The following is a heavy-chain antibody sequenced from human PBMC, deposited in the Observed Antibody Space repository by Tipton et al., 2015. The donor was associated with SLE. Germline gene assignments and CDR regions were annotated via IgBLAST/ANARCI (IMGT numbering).Heavy chain of an antibody. CDR2: IYYSGST. D-gene: IGHD1-26*01. CDR3: ASLKWEPPFGYFDY. Sequence: TLSLTCTVSGGSISSSYYWGWIRQPPGKGLEWIGSIYYSGSTYYNPSLKSRVTISVDTSKNQFSLKLSSVTAADTAVYYCASLKWEPPFGYFDYWGQGTLVTVSS. CDR1: GGSISSSYY. V-gene: IGHV4-39*01. J-gene: IGHJ4*02.